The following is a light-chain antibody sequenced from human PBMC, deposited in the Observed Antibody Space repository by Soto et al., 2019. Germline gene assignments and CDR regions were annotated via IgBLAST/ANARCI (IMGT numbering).Light chain of an antibody. V-gene: IGKV1-13*02. CDR3: QQCKGYPIT. CDR1: QDISNT. J-gene: IGKJ5*01. Sequence: AIQLTQSPSSLSASVGDSVTITCRATQDISNTLAWYQHKPGRGPTWLIFDASTLERGVPSRFTGSGSGTHFPLTISSLQPEDFATYICQQCKGYPITFGQGTRVEV. CDR2: DAS.